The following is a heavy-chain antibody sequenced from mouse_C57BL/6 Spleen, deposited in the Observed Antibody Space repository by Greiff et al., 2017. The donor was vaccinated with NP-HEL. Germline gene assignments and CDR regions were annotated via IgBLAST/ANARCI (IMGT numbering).Heavy chain of an antibody. CDR1: GYTFTDYN. CDR2: INPNNGGT. Sequence: EVNLVESGPELVKPGASVKIPCKASGYTFTDYNMDWVKQSHGKSLEWIGDINPNNGGTIYNQKFKGKATLTVDKSSSTAYMELRSLTSEDTAVYYCAREDYGSSVAWFAYWGQGSLGTVSA. CDR3: AREDYGSSVAWFAY. D-gene: IGHD1-1*01. J-gene: IGHJ3*01. V-gene: IGHV1-18*01.